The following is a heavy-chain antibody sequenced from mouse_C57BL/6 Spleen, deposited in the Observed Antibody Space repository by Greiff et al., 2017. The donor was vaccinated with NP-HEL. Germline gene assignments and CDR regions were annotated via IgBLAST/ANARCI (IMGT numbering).Heavy chain of an antibody. CDR3: ASEDYYGAMDY. CDR1: GYTFTSYW. D-gene: IGHD1-1*01. V-gene: IGHV1-64*01. Sequence: QVQLQQSGAELVKPGASVKLSCKASGYTFTSYWMHWVKQRPGQGLEWIGMIHPNSGSTNYNEKFKSKATLTVDKSSSTAYMQLSSLTSEDSAVYYCASEDYYGAMDYWGQGTSVTVSS. CDR2: IHPNSGST. J-gene: IGHJ4*01.